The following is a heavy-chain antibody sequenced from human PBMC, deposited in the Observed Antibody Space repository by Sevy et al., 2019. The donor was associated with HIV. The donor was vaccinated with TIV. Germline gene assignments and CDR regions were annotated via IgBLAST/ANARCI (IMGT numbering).Heavy chain of an antibody. Sequence: GGSLRLSCVAAGFTFSSYDMHWVRQVTGKGLEWISGVGPAGDQFYPGSVKGRFTTSRENAKNSFYLQMNNLRAGDTAVYYCARSGGYSDYGMDVWGQGTTVTVSS. CDR2: VGPAGDQ. CDR1: GFTFSSYD. V-gene: IGHV3-13*05. D-gene: IGHD5-12*01. CDR3: ARSGGYSDYGMDV. J-gene: IGHJ6*02.